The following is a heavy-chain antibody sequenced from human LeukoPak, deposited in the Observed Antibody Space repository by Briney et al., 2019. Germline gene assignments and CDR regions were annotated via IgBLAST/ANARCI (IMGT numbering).Heavy chain of an antibody. CDR1: GFTFSSYW. D-gene: IGHD2-21*02. CDR2: INSNGSST. CDR3: ATDRVSYCGGDCSNWFDP. Sequence: GGSLRLSCAASGFTFSSYWMHWVRQAPGKGLVWVSRINSNGSSTSYADSVKGRFTISRDNAKNTLYLQMNSLRAEDTAVYYCATDRVSYCGGDCSNWFDPWGQGTLVTVSS. V-gene: IGHV3-74*01. J-gene: IGHJ5*02.